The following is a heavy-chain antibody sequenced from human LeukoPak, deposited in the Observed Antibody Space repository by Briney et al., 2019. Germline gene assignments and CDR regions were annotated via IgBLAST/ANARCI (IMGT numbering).Heavy chain of an antibody. CDR1: GGSISSYY. CDR3: ARANSPVRYFDWLYLDY. V-gene: IGHV4-59*01. CDR2: IYYSGST. J-gene: IGHJ4*02. D-gene: IGHD3-9*01. Sequence: SETLSLTCTVSGGSISSYYWSWIRQPPGKGLEWIGYIYYSGSTNYNPSLKSRVTISVDTSKNQFSLKLSSVTAADTAVYYCARANSPVRYFDWLYLDYWGQGTLVTVSS.